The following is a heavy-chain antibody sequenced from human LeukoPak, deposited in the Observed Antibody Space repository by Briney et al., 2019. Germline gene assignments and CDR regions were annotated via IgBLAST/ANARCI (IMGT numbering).Heavy chain of an antibody. D-gene: IGHD3-9*01. J-gene: IGHJ5*02. CDR2: INHSGST. CDR3: ASLRRYYDILTGYYTGNGWFDP. CDR1: GGSFSGYY. Sequence: SETLSLACAVYGGSFSGYYWSWIRQPPGKGLEWIGEINHSGSTNYNPSLKSRVTISVDTSKNQFSLKLSSVTAADTAVYYCASLRRYYDILTGYYTGNGWFDPWGQGTLVTVSS. V-gene: IGHV4-34*01.